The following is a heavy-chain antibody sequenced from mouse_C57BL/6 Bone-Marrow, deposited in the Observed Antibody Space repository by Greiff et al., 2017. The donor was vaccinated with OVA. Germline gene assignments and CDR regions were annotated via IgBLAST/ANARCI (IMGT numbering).Heavy chain of an antibody. Sequence: VQLQQPGAELVMPGASVKLSCKASGYTFTSYWMHWVKQRPGQGLEWIGEIDPSDSYTNYNQKFKGKSTLTVDKSSSTAYMQLSSLTSEDSAVYYCARSLYGIYLYWYFDVWGTGTTVTVST. CDR3: ARSLYGIYLYWYFDV. CDR1: GYTFTSYW. V-gene: IGHV1-69*01. CDR2: IDPSDSYT. J-gene: IGHJ1*03. D-gene: IGHD2-1*01.